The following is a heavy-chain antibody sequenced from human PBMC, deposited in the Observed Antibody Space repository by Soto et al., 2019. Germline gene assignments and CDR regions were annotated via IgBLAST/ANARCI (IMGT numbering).Heavy chain of an antibody. J-gene: IGHJ4*02. CDR2: ISAYNGNT. Sequence: ASVKVSCKASGYTFTSYGISWVRQAPGQGLEWMGWISAYNGNTNYAQKLQGRVTMTTDTSTSTAYMELRSLRSDDTAVYYCARGLSRWLYNEYTFDYWGQGTLVTVSS. D-gene: IGHD3-22*01. V-gene: IGHV1-18*01. CDR1: GYTFTSYG. CDR3: ARGLSRWLYNEYTFDY.